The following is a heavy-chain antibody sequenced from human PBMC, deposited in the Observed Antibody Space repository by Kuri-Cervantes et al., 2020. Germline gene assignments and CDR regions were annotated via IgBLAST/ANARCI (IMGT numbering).Heavy chain of an antibody. J-gene: IGHJ6*02. CDR3: AREVYCSSTSCYWDLSYYYGMDV. D-gene: IGHD2-2*01. Sequence: GGSLRLSCAASGFTFSSYGMHWVRQAPGKGLEWVAVISYNGSNKYYADSVKGRFTISRDNAKNSLYLQMNSLRDEDTAVYYCAREVYCSSTSCYWDLSYYYGMDVWGQGTTVTVSS. CDR1: GFTFSSYG. V-gene: IGHV3-30*03. CDR2: ISYNGSNK.